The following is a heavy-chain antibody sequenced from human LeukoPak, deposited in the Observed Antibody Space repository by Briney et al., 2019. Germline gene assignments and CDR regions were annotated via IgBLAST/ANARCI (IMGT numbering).Heavy chain of an antibody. CDR2: IYYSGST. Sequence: SETLSLTCTVSGGSISSYYWSWIRQPPGKGLEWIGYIYYSGSTNYNPSLKSRVTISVDTSKNQFSLKLSSVTAADTAVYYCARDRWGLHGAFDIWGQGTMVTVSS. D-gene: IGHD3-16*01. J-gene: IGHJ3*02. V-gene: IGHV4-59*01. CDR1: GGSISSYY. CDR3: ARDRWGLHGAFDI.